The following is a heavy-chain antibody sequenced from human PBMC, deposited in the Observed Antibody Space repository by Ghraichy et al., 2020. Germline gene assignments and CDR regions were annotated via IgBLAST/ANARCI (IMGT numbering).Heavy chain of an antibody. D-gene: IGHD2-2*02. J-gene: IGHJ1*01. V-gene: IGHV3-7*01. CDR3: AREETPAAIGLAEYFQH. Sequence: GGSLRLSCAASGFTFSSYWMSWVRQAPGKGLEWVANIKQDGSEKYYVDSVKGRFTISRDNAKNSLYLQMNSLRAEDTAVYYCAREETPAAIGLAEYFQHWGQGTLVTVSS. CDR1: GFTFSSYW. CDR2: IKQDGSEK.